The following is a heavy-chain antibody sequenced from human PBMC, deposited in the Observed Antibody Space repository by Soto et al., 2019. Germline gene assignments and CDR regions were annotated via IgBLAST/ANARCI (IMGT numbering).Heavy chain of an antibody. J-gene: IGHJ4*02. CDR1: GFTFSSYS. V-gene: IGHV3-48*02. CDR3: ARDGDDSSGYYSFYYFDY. CDR2: ISSSSSTI. Sequence: EVQLVESGGGLVQPGGSLRLSCAASGFTFSSYSMNWVRQAPGKGLEWVSYISSSSSTIYYADSVKGRFTISRDNAKNSLYLQMNSRRDEDTAVYYCARDGDDSSGYYSFYYFDYCCQGTLVTVSS. D-gene: IGHD3-22*01.